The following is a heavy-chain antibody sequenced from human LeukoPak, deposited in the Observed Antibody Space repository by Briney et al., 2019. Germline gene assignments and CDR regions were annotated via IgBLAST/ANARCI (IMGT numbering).Heavy chain of an antibody. V-gene: IGHV3-30*03. D-gene: IGHD2-2*01. CDR3: ARDTGSIVVVPAPRRGMDV. CDR2: ISYDGSNK. CDR1: GFTFSSYG. Sequence: GRSLRLSCAASGFTFSSYGMHWVRQAPGKGLEWVAVISYDGSNKYYADSVKGRFTISRDNSKSTLYLQMNSLRAEDTAVYYCARDTGSIVVVPAPRRGMDVWGQGTTATVSS. J-gene: IGHJ6*02.